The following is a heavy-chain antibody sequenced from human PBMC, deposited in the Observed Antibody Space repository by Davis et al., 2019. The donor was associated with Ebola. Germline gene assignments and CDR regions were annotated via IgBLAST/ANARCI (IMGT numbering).Heavy chain of an antibody. CDR2: ISSSGSNI. D-gene: IGHD3-3*01. CDR3: ARAIFGIF. J-gene: IGHJ4*02. CDR1: GFTFSSYW. V-gene: IGHV3-48*04. Sequence: GESLKISCAASGFTFSSYWMSWVRQAPGKGLEWVSYISSSGSNIKYADSVKGRFTISRDNAKNSLYLQMNSLRAEDTAVYYCARAIFGIFWGQGTLVTVSS.